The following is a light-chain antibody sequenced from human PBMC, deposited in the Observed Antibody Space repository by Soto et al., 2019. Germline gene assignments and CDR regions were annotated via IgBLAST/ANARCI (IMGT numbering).Light chain of an antibody. CDR1: QRVSNTY. CDR2: GVS. CDR3: QQYSSSPVT. Sequence: EIVLAQSPGTLSLSPGERATLSCRASQRVSNTYLARYQQKPGQAPRLLIYGVSSRATGIPDRFSGSGSGTDFTLTISRLEPEDFAVYYCQQYSSSPVTFGGGTKVDIK. J-gene: IGKJ4*01. V-gene: IGKV3-20*01.